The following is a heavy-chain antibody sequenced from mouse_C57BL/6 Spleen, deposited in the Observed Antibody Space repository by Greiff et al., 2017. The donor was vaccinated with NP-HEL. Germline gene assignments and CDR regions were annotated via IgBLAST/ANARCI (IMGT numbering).Heavy chain of an antibody. Sequence: EVQLQQSGPELVKPGASVKIPCKASGYTFTDYNMDWVKQSHGKSLEWIGDINPNNGGTIYNQKFKGKATLTVDKSSSTAYMELRSLTSEDTAVYYCARSEYYGSSSWFAYWGQGTLVTVSA. D-gene: IGHD1-1*01. J-gene: IGHJ3*01. CDR2: INPNNGGT. CDR1: GYTFTDYN. V-gene: IGHV1-18*01. CDR3: ARSEYYGSSSWFAY.